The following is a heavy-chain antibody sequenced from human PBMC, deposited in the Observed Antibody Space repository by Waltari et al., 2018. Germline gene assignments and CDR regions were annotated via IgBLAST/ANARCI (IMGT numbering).Heavy chain of an antibody. J-gene: IGHJ4*02. CDR1: GGSISSSSYY. V-gene: IGHV4-39*07. CDR2: IYYSGST. CDR3: ARTYSGSFYYFDY. D-gene: IGHD1-26*01. Sequence: QLQLQESGPGLVKPSETLSLTCTVSGGSISSSSYYWGWIRQPPGKGLEWIGSIYYSGSTFYNPSLKSRVTISGDTSKNQFSLKLSSVTAADTAVYYCARTYSGSFYYFDYWGQGTLVTVSS.